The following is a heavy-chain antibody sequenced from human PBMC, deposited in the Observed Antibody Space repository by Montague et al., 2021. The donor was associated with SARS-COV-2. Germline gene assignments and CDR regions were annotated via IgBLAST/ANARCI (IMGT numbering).Heavy chain of an antibody. Sequence: SETLSLTCSVSGGSISDYYWNWIRQPPGKGLEWIGYIYYNTGNTNYNPSLQSRVTISLDTSKNQFSLSLRSVTAADTALYFCARGTGYDYYFDCWGLGTLGTGSS. V-gene: IGHV4-59*01. J-gene: IGHJ4*02. CDR1: GGSISDYY. CDR2: IYYNTGNT. D-gene: IGHD5-12*01. CDR3: ARGTGYDYYFDC.